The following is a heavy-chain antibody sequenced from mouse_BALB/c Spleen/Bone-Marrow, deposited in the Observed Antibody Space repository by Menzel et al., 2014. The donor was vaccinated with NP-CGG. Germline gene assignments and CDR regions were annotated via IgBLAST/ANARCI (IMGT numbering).Heavy chain of an antibody. CDR1: GFSLTSYG. V-gene: IGHV2-2*02. CDR2: IWSGGST. CDR3: ARMDRSSYAMDY. D-gene: IGHD2-14*01. J-gene: IGHJ4*01. Sequence: VKLMESGPGLAQPSQSLSITCTVSGFSLTSYGVHWVRQSPGKGLGWLGVIWSGGSTDYNAAFKSRLSISKDNSKSQVFFKMNSLQPNDTAIYYCARMDRSSYAMDYWGQGTSVTVSS.